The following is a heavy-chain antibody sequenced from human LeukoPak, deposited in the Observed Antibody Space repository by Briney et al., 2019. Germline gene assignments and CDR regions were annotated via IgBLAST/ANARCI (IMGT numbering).Heavy chain of an antibody. D-gene: IGHD6-6*01. Sequence: GGSLRLSCAASGFTVSSNYISWVRQAPGKGLEWVSLIYTSGSTYYADSVKGRFTISRDNSKNTLYLQMNSLRAEDTAVYYCAKAIRQIAARPGFDYWGQGTLVTVSS. CDR1: GFTVSSNY. CDR3: AKAIRQIAARPGFDY. CDR2: IYTSGST. J-gene: IGHJ4*02. V-gene: IGHV3-53*01.